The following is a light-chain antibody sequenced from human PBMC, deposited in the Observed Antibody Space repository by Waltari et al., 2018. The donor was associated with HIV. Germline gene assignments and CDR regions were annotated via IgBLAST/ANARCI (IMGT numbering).Light chain of an antibody. Sequence: EIVLTQSPGTLSLSPGERGTLSCRASQSVSSTYLAWYQQKPGQAPRLLIYAASSRASGIPARFGGSGSGTDFTLTISRLEPEDVAVYYCQQYGSSPQTFGQGTKVEIK. V-gene: IGKV3-20*01. CDR1: QSVSSTY. CDR3: QQYGSSPQT. J-gene: IGKJ1*01. CDR2: AAS.